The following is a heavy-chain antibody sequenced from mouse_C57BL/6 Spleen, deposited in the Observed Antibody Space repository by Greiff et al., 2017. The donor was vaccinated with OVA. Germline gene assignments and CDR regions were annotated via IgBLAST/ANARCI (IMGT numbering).Heavy chain of an antibody. J-gene: IGHJ2*01. V-gene: IGHV1-26*01. CDR2: INPNNGGT. CDR3: ERGDLNWSFDY. Sequence: EVQLQQSGPELVKPGASVKISCKASGYTFTDYYMNWVKQSHGKSLEWIGDINPNNGGTSYNQKFKGKATLTVDNSSSTGYMELRSLTSEDSAVYYCERGDLNWSFDYWGQGTTLTVSS. D-gene: IGHD4-1*01. CDR1: GYTFTDYY.